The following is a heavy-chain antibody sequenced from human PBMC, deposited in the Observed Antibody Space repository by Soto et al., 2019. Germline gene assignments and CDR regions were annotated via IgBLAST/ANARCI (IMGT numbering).Heavy chain of an antibody. CDR1: GFTFRNYG. V-gene: IGHV3-30*18. CDR3: AKAVPPFVVVTASDY. D-gene: IGHD2-21*02. CDR2: ISYDGSNK. Sequence: VGSVRLSCAASGFTFRNYGMHWVRQAPGKGLEWVAVISYDGSNKYYADSVKGRFTISRDNSKNTLYLQINSLRAEDTAVYYCAKAVPPFVVVTASDYWGQGTLVTVSS. J-gene: IGHJ4*02.